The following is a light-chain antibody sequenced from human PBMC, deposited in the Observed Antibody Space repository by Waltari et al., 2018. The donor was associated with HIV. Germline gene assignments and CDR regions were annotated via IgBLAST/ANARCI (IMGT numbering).Light chain of an antibody. J-gene: IGLJ2*01. CDR2: EVN. V-gene: IGLV2-14*01. CDR3: SSYTSSTTLL. Sequence: QSALTQPASVSGSPGQSITISCTGSSSDVGSYDYVSWYQQHPGKAPKLMIYEVNNRPSGFSNRFPGSKSGNTASLTISGLQAEDEAEYYCSSYTSSTTLLFGGGTKVTVL. CDR1: SSDVGSYDY.